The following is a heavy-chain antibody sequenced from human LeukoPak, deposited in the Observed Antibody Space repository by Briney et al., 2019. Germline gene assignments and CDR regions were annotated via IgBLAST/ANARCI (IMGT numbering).Heavy chain of an antibody. J-gene: IGHJ4*02. V-gene: IGHV4-59*01. CDR1: GGSISSYY. CDR3: AREAAVAGTVDY. Sequence: SETLSLTCTVSGGSISSYYWSWIRQPPGKGLEWIGYIYYSGSTNYNPSLKSRVTISVDTSKNQFSLKLSSVTAADTAVYYCAREAAVAGTVDYWGQGTLVTVSS. D-gene: IGHD6-19*01. CDR2: IYYSGST.